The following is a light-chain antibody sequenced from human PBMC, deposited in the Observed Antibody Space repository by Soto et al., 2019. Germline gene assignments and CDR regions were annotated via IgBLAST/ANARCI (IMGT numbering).Light chain of an antibody. CDR1: QSVSSSY. Sequence: LTQSPGTVSLSPGERATLYCRASQSVSSSYLAWYQQKPGQAPRLLIYGASSRATGIPDRFSGSGSGTDFTLTISRLEPEDFAVYYCQQYGSSPRALTFGGGTKVDIK. CDR3: QQYGSSPRALT. CDR2: GAS. V-gene: IGKV3-20*01. J-gene: IGKJ4*01.